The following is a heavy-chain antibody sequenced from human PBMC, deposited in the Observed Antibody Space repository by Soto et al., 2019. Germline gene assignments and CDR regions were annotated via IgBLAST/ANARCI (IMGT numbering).Heavy chain of an antibody. J-gene: IGHJ5*02. V-gene: IGHV4-61*08. Sequence: SETLSLTCTVSGGSISSGDYYWSWIRQPPGKRLEWIGYMYKGGSINYNPSLKSRVTFSVDTSKNQFSLKLSSVTAADTAVYYCARSYYDRSGYAVDPWGQGTLVTVSS. D-gene: IGHD3-22*01. CDR3: ARSYYDRSGYAVDP. CDR2: MYKGGSI. CDR1: GGSISSGDYY.